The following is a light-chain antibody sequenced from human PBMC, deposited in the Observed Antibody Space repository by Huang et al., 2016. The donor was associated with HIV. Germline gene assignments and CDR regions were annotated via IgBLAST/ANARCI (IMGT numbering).Light chain of an antibody. V-gene: IGKV3-20*01. CDR2: GSS. CDR3: QQYDSSPIFT. J-gene: IGKJ3*01. CDR1: QSVSSKY. Sequence: EIVLTQSPGTVSLSPGERATLSCRASQSVSSKYLAWYQQKPGQAPRLLIYGSSYRATGIPDSFSGSGSGTDFTLTISRLEPEDFAVYYCQQYDSSPIFTFGPGTKVDIK.